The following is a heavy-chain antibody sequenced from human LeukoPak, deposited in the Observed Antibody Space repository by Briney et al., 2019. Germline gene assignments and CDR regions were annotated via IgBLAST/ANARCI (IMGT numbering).Heavy chain of an antibody. V-gene: IGHV3-7*01. CDR1: GFTFSSHW. D-gene: IGHD1-26*01. CDR2: IKQDGSEK. CDR3: ARESGYSGSHFDY. Sequence: GGSLRLSCAASGFTFSSHWMSWVRQAPGKGLEWVANIKQDGSEKYYVDSVKGRFTISRDNAKNSLYLQMNSLRAEDTAVYYCARESGYSGSHFDYWGQGTLVTVSS. J-gene: IGHJ4*02.